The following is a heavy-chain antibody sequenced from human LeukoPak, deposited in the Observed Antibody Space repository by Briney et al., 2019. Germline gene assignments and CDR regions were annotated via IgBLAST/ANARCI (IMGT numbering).Heavy chain of an antibody. J-gene: IGHJ4*02. V-gene: IGHV4-59*08. CDR3: ARHKGIAAAGTLDY. CDR1: GGSISSYY. CDR2: IYYSGST. D-gene: IGHD6-13*01. Sequence: SSETLSLTCTASGGSISSYYWSWIRQPPGKGLEWIGYIYYSGSTNYNPSLKSRVTISVDTSKNQFSLKLSSVTAADTAVYYCARHKGIAAAGTLDYWGQGTLVTVSS.